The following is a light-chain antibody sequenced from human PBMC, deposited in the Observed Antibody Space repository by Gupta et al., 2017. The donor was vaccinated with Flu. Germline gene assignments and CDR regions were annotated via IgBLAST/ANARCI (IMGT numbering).Light chain of an antibody. CDR2: ATS. V-gene: IGKV3-15*01. J-gene: IGKJ3*01. CDR1: QSLSSN. Sequence: EIVMTQSPATLSVSPGERATLSCRASQSLSSNLAWYQQKPGQAPRLLIYATSTRATGIPARFSGSGSGTEFTLTISSLQSEDFAVYYCEQYNNWPLTFGPGTKVDI. CDR3: EQYNNWPLT.